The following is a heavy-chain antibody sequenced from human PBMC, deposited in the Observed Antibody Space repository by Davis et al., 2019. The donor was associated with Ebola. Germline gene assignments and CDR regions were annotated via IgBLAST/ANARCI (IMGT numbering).Heavy chain of an antibody. V-gene: IGHV3-23*01. D-gene: IGHD6-19*01. CDR2: VTSSGGGT. Sequence: GESLKISCAASGFIVSSNYMSCARQAPGKGLEWVSSVTSSGGGTYYADSVKGRFTISRDNSKNTLYLQMNSLRVEDTAVYYCAKGGSGWPSDYSYGMGVWGKGTTVTVPS. J-gene: IGHJ6*04. CDR3: AKGGSGWPSDYSYGMGV. CDR1: GFIVSSNY.